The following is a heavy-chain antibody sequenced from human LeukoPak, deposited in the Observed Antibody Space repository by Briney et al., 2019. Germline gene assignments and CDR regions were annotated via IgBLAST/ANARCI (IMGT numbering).Heavy chain of an antibody. V-gene: IGHV1-18*01. CDR3: ARCLVFGVVTIGYYGMDV. D-gene: IGHD3-3*01. J-gene: IGHJ6*02. Sequence: ASVKVSCKASGYTFTNYGISWVRQAPGQGLEWMGWISAYNGNTNYAQKLQGRVTMTTDTSTSTAYMELRSLRSDDTAVYYCARCLVFGVVTIGYYGMDVWGQGTTVTVSS. CDR2: ISAYNGNT. CDR1: GYTFTNYG.